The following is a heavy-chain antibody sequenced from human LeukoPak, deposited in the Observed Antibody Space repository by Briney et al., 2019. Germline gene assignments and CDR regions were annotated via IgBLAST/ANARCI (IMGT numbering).Heavy chain of an antibody. CDR1: GFTFSSYA. D-gene: IGHD3-16*01. CDR2: ISGSGGST. V-gene: IGHV3-23*01. J-gene: IGHJ6*02. Sequence: GGSLRLSCAASGFTFSSYAMSWVRQAPGKGLEWVSAISGSGGSTYYADSVKGRFTISRDNSKNTLYLQMNSLRAEDTAVYYCARDLAPAEDGYYYGMDVWGQGTTVTVSS. CDR3: ARDLAPAEDGYYYGMDV.